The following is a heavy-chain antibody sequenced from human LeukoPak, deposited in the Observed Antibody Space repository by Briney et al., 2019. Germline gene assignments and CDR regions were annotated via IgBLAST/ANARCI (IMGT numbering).Heavy chain of an antibody. V-gene: IGHV4-59*01. CDR2: IYYSGNT. CDR3: ARLKDV. CDR1: GGSISSYY. J-gene: IGHJ6*03. Sequence: SETLSLTCTVSGGSISSYYWSWIRQPPGKGLEWIGYIYYSGNTNYNPSLKSRVTMSVDTSKNQFSLKLTSVTAADTAVYYCARLKDVWGKGTTVTISS.